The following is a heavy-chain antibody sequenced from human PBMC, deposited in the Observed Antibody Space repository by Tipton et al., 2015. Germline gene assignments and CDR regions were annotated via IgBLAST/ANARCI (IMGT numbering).Heavy chain of an antibody. J-gene: IGHJ4*02. CDR3: ARGAVRDGDSRKSTFDY. CDR1: GGSISNYY. V-gene: IGHV4-59*01. D-gene: IGHD2-21*01. Sequence: TLSLTCTVSGGSISNYYWSWIRQPPGKGLEWIGYIYHTGSTDYSPSLKSRVTISVDTSNNHFSLKLSSVTAADTAVYYCARGAVRDGDSRKSTFDYWGQGTLVTVSS. CDR2: IYHTGST.